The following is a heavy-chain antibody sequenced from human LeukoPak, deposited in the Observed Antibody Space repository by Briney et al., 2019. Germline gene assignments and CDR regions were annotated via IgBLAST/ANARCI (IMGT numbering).Heavy chain of an antibody. V-gene: IGHV1-2*06. CDR3: ARENWNDF. CDR2: INPNSGDT. Sequence: GASVKVSYKASGYTFTGYYMHWVRQAPGQGLEWMGRINPNSGDTSYAQQFQGRVTMTRDTSITTAYMELSSLRSDDTAMYYCARENWNDFWGQGTLVTVSS. CDR1: GYTFTGYY. J-gene: IGHJ5*01.